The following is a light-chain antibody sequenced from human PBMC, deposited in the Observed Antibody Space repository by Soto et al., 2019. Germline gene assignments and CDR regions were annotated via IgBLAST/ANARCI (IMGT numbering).Light chain of an antibody. CDR1: SSDVGGYNC. CDR3: SSYTSSSTYV. V-gene: IGLV2-14*01. Sequence: QSVLTQPASVSGSPGQSIAISCTGTSSDVGGYNCVSWYQQHPGKAPKLMIYGVNNRPSGVSNRFSGSKSGNTASLTISGLQAEDEADYHCSSYTSSSTYVFGTGTKVTVL. J-gene: IGLJ1*01. CDR2: GVN.